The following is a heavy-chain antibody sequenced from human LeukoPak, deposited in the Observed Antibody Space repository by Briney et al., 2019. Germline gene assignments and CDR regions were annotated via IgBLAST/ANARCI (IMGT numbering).Heavy chain of an antibody. CDR3: ARERDANYYDSSGYYSIRDY. V-gene: IGHV3-11*04. CDR1: GFTFSDYY. CDR2: ISSSGSTI. J-gene: IGHJ4*02. Sequence: KPGGSLRLSCAASGFTFSDYYMSWIRQAPGKGLEWVSYISSSGSTIYYADSMKGRFTISRDNAKNSLYLQMNSLRAEDTAVYYCARERDANYYDSSGYYSIRDYWGQGTLVTVSS. D-gene: IGHD3-22*01.